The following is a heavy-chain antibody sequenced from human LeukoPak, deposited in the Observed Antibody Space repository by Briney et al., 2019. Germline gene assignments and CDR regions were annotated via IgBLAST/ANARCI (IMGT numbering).Heavy chain of an antibody. Sequence: PGGSLRLSCAASGFTFSSYAMSWVRQGPGNGLEWVSVISGSGGTTYYADSVKGRFTISRDNSKNTLYLQMNSLSAEDTAIYYCAKRREQQLFRVPADYWGQGTLVTVSS. D-gene: IGHD1-1*01. CDR1: GFTFSSYA. V-gene: IGHV3-23*01. CDR2: ISGSGGTT. J-gene: IGHJ4*02. CDR3: AKRREQQLFRVPADY.